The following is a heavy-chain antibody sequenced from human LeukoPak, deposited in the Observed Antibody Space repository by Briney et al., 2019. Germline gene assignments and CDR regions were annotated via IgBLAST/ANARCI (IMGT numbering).Heavy chain of an antibody. CDR3: ARDMSTRVTPISYAFDV. J-gene: IGHJ3*01. Sequence: RASVKVSCKASEKTFTNYYMHWVRQGPGQGLAWLGIINPNGDRTNYAQTFQGRVTMTRDTSTTTVYMELSSLRSEDTAVYYCARDMSTRVTPISYAFDVWGQGTMVTVSS. CDR1: EKTFTNYY. D-gene: IGHD4-23*01. CDR2: INPNGDRT. V-gene: IGHV1-46*01.